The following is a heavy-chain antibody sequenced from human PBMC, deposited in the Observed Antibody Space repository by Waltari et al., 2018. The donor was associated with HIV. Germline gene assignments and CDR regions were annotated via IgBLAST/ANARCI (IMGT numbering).Heavy chain of an antibody. CDR1: RFTFSSYS. Sequence: EVQLVESGGGLVKPGGSLRLSCAASRFTFSSYSFNWVRQAPGKGLEWVSAISSGSVYIYYADSVKGRFTISRDNAKNSLYLQMNSLRAEDTAVYYCARDEAEMATLTAFDIWGQGTMVTVSS. D-gene: IGHD5-12*01. CDR3: ARDEAEMATLTAFDI. J-gene: IGHJ3*02. CDR2: ISSGSVYI. V-gene: IGHV3-21*01.